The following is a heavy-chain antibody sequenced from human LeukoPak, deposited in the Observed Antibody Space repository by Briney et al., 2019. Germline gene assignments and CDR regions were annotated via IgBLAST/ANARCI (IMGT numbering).Heavy chain of an antibody. V-gene: IGHV4-39*01. Sequence: PSETLSLTCTVSGGSISSSSYYWGWIRQPPGKGLEWIGSIYYSGSTYYNPSLKSRVTISVDTSKNQFSLKLSSVTAADTAVYYCVGVVVITSYYFDYWGQGTLVTVSS. CDR3: VGVVVITSYYFDY. CDR1: GGSISSSSYY. CDR2: IYYSGST. D-gene: IGHD3-22*01. J-gene: IGHJ4*02.